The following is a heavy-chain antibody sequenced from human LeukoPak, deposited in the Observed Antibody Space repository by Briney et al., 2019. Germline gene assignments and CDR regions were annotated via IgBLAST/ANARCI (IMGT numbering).Heavy chain of an antibody. J-gene: IGHJ3*02. Sequence: PGGSLGLSCAASGFGFSSYEMNWVRQAPGKGLEWVSYISSSGSTIYYADSVKGRFTISKDNAKNSLYLQMNSLRAEDTAVYYCARAVYSGGMRGAFDIWGQGTMVTVSS. V-gene: IGHV3-48*03. CDR2: ISSSGSTI. CDR1: GFGFSSYE. D-gene: IGHD2-15*01. CDR3: ARAVYSGGMRGAFDI.